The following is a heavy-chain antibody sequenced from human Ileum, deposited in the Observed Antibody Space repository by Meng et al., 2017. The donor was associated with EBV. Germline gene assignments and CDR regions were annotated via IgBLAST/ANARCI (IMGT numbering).Heavy chain of an antibody. CDR2: ITASGGTS. D-gene: IGHD2-2*01. V-gene: IGHV3-23*01. J-gene: IGHJ4*02. CDR3: SNLPYTY. CDR1: GFNFNIYA. Sequence: EGDLLEAGGGLVQPGGSLRLSCAASGFNFNIYAINWVRQAPGRGLEWVSGITASGGTSYYADSVKGRFSISRDNSANTVYLQMNSLRAEDTAVYFCSNLPYTYWGQGTLVTVSS.